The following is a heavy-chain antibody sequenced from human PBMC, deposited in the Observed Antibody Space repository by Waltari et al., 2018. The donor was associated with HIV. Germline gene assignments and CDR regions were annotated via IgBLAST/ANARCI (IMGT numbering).Heavy chain of an antibody. CDR1: GFPFIHAW. CDR3: TKEKEMPGGYFDH. Sequence: DVPLVESGGALVKPGGSLSLSCAASGFPFIHAWMTWVRQAPGKGLEWVGRIKSKGGGETTEYAAPVKGRFTISRDDSTNTVFLHMNSLEIEDTAMYYCTKEKEMPGGYFDHWGQGTRVTVSS. CDR2: IKSKGGGETT. D-gene: IGHD2-2*01. J-gene: IGHJ4*02. V-gene: IGHV3-15*02.